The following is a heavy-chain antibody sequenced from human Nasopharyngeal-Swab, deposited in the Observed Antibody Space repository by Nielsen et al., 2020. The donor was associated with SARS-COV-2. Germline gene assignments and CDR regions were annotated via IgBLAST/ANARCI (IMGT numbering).Heavy chain of an antibody. Sequence: RQAPGKGLEWIGYIYYSGSTNYNPSLKSRVTISVDTSKNQFSLKLSSVTAADTAVHYCARESPAGDAFDIWGQGTMVTVSS. CDR3: ARESPAGDAFDI. V-gene: IGHV4-59*01. CDR2: IYYSGST. D-gene: IGHD1-14*01. J-gene: IGHJ3*02.